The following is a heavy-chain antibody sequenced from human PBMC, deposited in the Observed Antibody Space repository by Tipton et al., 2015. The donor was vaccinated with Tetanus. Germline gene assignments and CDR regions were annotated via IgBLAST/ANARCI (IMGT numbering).Heavy chain of an antibody. CDR2: ISNSGVT. D-gene: IGHD1-26*01. V-gene: IGHV4-59*01. CDR3: ARDIEEVGATKYFDY. CDR1: GASISSYY. J-gene: IGHJ4*02. Sequence: TLSLTCTVAGASISSYYWSWIRQSPGKGLEWVGYISNSGVTNYSPSLKSRVTISLDTSKNQFSLRLASVTAADTAVYYCARDIEEVGATKYFDYWGQGTLVTVSS.